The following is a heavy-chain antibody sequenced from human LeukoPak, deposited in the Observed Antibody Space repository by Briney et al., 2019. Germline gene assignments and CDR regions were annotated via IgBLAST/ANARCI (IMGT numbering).Heavy chain of an antibody. J-gene: IGHJ4*02. D-gene: IGHD6-13*01. CDR3: AVSSSWYVVDY. Sequence: GSLRLSCAASGFTFSDYYMSWIRQAPGKGLEWVSYISSSGSTIYYADSVKGRFTISRDNAKNSLYLQMNSLRAEDTAVYYCAVSSSWYVVDYWGQGTLVTVSS. CDR2: ISSSGSTI. CDR1: GFTFSDYY. V-gene: IGHV3-11*04.